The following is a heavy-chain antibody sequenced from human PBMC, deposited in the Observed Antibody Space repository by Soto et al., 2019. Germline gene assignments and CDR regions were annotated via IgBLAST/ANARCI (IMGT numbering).Heavy chain of an antibody. CDR3: ARERYQVMSDGMDV. J-gene: IGHJ6*02. CDR2: INPQTGGT. V-gene: IGHV1-2*02. D-gene: IGHD2-2*01. Sequence: ASVKVSCKASGYTFTGYYIHWVREAPGQGLEWMGWINPQTGGTSYAQKFQGRVTLSRDTSINTAYLELSRLRFDDAAVYFCARERYQVMSDGMDVWGQGTPVTVSS. CDR1: GYTFTGYY.